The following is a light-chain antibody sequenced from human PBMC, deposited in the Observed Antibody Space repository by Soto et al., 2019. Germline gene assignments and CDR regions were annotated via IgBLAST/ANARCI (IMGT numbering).Light chain of an antibody. CDR3: QQYGTSPPLT. CDR2: GAS. V-gene: IGKV3-20*01. J-gene: IGKJ4*01. CDR1: QSVSNNY. Sequence: EIVLMQSPGTLSLSPGERATLSCRASQSVSNNYVAWYQQKPCQAPRLLIGGASGRATGIPDRFSGSGSATDFTLTIRRLEPEDFAEYYCQQYGTSPPLTFGGGTKVEIK.